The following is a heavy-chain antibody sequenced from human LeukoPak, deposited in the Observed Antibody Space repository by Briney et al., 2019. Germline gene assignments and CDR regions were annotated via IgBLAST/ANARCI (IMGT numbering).Heavy chain of an antibody. CDR2: IKQDGSEK. CDR3: ARADVAGAFDI. CDR1: RFTFSSSW. V-gene: IGHV3-7*02. Sequence: GGSLRPSCAASRFTFSSSWMTWVRQAPGKGLEWVANIKQDGSEKYYVDSVKGRFTISRDNAKDSLYLQMNSLRAEDTAVYYCARADVAGAFDIWGQGTMVTVSS. J-gene: IGHJ3*02.